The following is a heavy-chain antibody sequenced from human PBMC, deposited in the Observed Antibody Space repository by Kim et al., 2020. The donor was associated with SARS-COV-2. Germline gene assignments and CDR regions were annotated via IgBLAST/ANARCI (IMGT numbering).Heavy chain of an antibody. D-gene: IGHD3-10*01. V-gene: IGHV1-69*13. CDR1: GGTFSSYA. CDR2: IIPIFGTA. J-gene: IGHJ6*02. Sequence: SVNVSCKASGGTFSSYAISWVRQAPGQGLEWMGGIIPIFGTANYAQKFQGRVTITADESTSTAYMELSSLRSEDTAVYYCARGIRLRYYYYGMDVWGQGTTVTVSS. CDR3: ARGIRLRYYYYGMDV.